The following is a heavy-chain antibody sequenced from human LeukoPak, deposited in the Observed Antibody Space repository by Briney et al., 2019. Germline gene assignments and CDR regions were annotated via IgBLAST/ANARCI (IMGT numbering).Heavy chain of an antibody. J-gene: IGHJ4*02. Sequence: SGPTLVNPTQTLTXTCTFSGFSFSTGEMCVSWIRQPPGKALEWLARIDWDEDKYYSTSLKTRLTISKGTSKDQVVLTMTNMDPVDTATYYCALLRFFDWSLDYWGQGTLVTVSS. CDR2: IDWDEDK. D-gene: IGHD3-9*01. CDR3: ALLRFFDWSLDY. V-gene: IGHV2-70*11. CDR1: GFSFSTGEMC.